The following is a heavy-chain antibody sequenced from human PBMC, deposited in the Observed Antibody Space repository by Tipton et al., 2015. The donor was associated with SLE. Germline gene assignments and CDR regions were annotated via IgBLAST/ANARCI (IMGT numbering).Heavy chain of an antibody. J-gene: IGHJ3*01. CDR2: ISGSSNTI. V-gene: IGHV3-48*03. CDR3: GRDTHTATRADK. Sequence: SLRLSCAASGFTFSNYAMHWVRQAPGKWLEWVSHISGSSNTIYYADSVKGRFTISRDNAKNSLYLQMNSLRAEDTAVYYCGRDTHTATRADKWGQGTVVTVSP. D-gene: IGHD2-15*01. CDR1: GFTFSNYA.